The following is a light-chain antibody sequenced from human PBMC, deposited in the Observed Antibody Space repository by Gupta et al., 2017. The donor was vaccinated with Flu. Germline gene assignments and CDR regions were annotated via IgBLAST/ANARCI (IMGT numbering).Light chain of an antibody. CDR1: QSTY. V-gene: IGKV1-39*01. CDR2: AVS. J-gene: IGKJ2*01. Sequence: DIHMTQSPSSLSASVGDRVTITCRASQSTYLNWYQQKPGKAPKLIIYAVSNLQGGVPSRFSGTRSGTDFTLTINSLQPEDFATYYCQQEVTFGQGTKLEIK. CDR3: QQEVT.